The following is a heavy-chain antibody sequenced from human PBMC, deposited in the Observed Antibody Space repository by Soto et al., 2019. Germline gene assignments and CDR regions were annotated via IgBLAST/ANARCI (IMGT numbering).Heavy chain of an antibody. J-gene: IGHJ4*02. CDR1: GGSVSSGNYY. CDR3: ARAIHDYDTTGYLSFDY. V-gene: IGHV4-61*01. CDR2: VYYTGST. D-gene: IGHD3-22*01. Sequence: SETLSLTCAVSGGSVSSGNYYWSWLRQPPGKGLEWIGYVYYTGSTNYNPSLKSRVTISVDTSKNQFSLRLSSVTAADTAVYFCARAIHDYDTTGYLSFDYWGQGTLVTVSS.